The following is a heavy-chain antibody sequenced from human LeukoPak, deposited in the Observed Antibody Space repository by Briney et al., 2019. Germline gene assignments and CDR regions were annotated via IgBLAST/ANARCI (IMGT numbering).Heavy chain of an antibody. CDR2: ISAYNGNT. J-gene: IGHJ4*02. V-gene: IGHV1-18*01. CDR3: AEDWASRYVGSGYIDS. D-gene: IGHD3-22*01. Sequence: ASVKVSCKASGYTFTSYGISWVRQAPGQGLEWMGWISAYNGNTNYAQKLQGRVTMTTDTSTSTAYLELRSLRSDDTAVYYCAEDWASRYVGSGYIDSWGQGTLVTVSS. CDR1: GYTFTSYG.